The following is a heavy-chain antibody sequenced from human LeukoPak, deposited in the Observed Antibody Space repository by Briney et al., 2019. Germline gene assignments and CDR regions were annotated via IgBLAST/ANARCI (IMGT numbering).Heavy chain of an antibody. Sequence: GRSLRLSCAASGFTFSSYAMHWVRQAPGKGLEWVAVISYDGSNKYYADSAKGRFTISRDNSKNTLYLQMNSLRAEDTAVYYCARWGYYYDSSGYYGDYWGQGTLVTVSS. D-gene: IGHD3-22*01. CDR2: ISYDGSNK. CDR1: GFTFSSYA. V-gene: IGHV3-30*01. CDR3: ARWGYYYDSSGYYGDY. J-gene: IGHJ4*02.